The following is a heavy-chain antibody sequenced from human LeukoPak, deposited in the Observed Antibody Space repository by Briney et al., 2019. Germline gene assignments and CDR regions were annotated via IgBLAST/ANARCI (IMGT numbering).Heavy chain of an antibody. CDR1: GGTFSSYA. D-gene: IGHD2-2*01. CDR2: IIPIFGTA. J-gene: IGHJ5*02. V-gene: IGHV1-69*13. Sequence: SVKVSCKASGGTFSSYAISWVRQAPGQGLEWMGGIIPIFGTANYAQKFQGRVTITADESTSTAYMELSSLRSEDAAVYYCARGAAAHGGEFNWFDPWGQGTLVTVSS. CDR3: ARGAAAHGGEFNWFDP.